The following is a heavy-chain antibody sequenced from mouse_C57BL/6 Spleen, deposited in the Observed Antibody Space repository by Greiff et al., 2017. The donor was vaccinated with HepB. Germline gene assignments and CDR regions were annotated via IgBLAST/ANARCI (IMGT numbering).Heavy chain of an antibody. CDR3: TRGSHDGNYAMDY. CDR2: IYPGNSDT. V-gene: IGHV1-5*01. D-gene: IGHD2-1*01. Sequence: EVQLQQSGTVLARPGASVKMSCKTSGYTFTSYWMHWVKQRPGQGLEWIGAIYPGNSDTSYNQKFKGKAKLTAVTSASTAYMELSSLTNEDSAVYYCTRGSHDGNYAMDYWGQGTSVTVSS. CDR1: GYTFTSYW. J-gene: IGHJ4*01.